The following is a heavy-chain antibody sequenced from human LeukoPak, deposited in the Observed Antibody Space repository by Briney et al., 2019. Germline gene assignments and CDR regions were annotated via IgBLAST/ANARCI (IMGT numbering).Heavy chain of an antibody. CDR3: AEGGYDQDFDY. Sequence: GGSLRLSCAAYGFTFSSYAMSWVRQAPGKGLEWVSAISGSGGSTYYVDSVKGRFTISRDNSKNTLYLQMNSLRAEDTAVYYCAEGGYDQDFDYWGQGTLVTVSS. V-gene: IGHV3-23*01. J-gene: IGHJ4*02. D-gene: IGHD5-12*01. CDR2: ISGSGGST. CDR1: GFTFSSYA.